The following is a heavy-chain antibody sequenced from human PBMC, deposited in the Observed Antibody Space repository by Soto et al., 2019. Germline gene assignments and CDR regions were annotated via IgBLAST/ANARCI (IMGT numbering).Heavy chain of an antibody. CDR3: ASPYYYDSSGYIN. CDR1: GGSISSGGYY. Sequence: SETLSLTCAVSGGSISSGGYYWSWIRQHPGKGLEWIGYIYYSGSTYYNPSLKSRVTISVDTSKNQFSLKLSSVTAADTAVYYCASPYYYDSSGYINWGQGTLVTVSS. CDR2: IYYSGST. J-gene: IGHJ4*02. D-gene: IGHD3-22*01. V-gene: IGHV4-30-4*08.